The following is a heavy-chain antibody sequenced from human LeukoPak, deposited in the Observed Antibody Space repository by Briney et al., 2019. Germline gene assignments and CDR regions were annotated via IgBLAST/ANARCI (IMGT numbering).Heavy chain of an antibody. CDR2: ISSSGSTI. Sequence: GGSLRLSCAASGFTFSSYWMNWVRQAPGKGLEWVSYISSSGSTIYYADSVKGRFTISRDNAKNSLYLQMNSLRAEDTAVYYCARDRGRPSGSILEPYYFDYWGRGTLVTVSS. V-gene: IGHV3-48*04. D-gene: IGHD1-26*01. CDR1: GFTFSSYW. J-gene: IGHJ4*02. CDR3: ARDRGRPSGSILEPYYFDY.